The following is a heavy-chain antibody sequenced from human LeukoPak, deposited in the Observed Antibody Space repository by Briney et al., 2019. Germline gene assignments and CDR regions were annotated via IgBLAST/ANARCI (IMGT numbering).Heavy chain of an antibody. J-gene: IGHJ4*02. CDR2: IYYSGST. CDR3: ASLRERSYYARGFDY. D-gene: IGHD1-26*01. CDR1: GGSISSSSYY. V-gene: IGHV4-39*01. Sequence: SETLSLTCTVSGGSISSSSYYWGWLRQPPGKGLEWIGSIYYSGSTYYNPSLKSRVTISVDTSKNQFSLKLRSVTAAGTAVYYCASLRERSYYARGFDYWGQGTLVTVSS.